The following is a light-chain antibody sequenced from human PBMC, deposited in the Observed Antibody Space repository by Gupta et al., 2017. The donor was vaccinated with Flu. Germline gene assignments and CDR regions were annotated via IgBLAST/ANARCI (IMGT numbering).Light chain of an antibody. Sequence: DIQMTQSPSTLSASVGDRVTITCRASQSISSWLAWYQQKPGQAPKLLIYKASNLESGVPSRFSGSGSGTEFTLTISSLLPDDFATYYCQQDNSFPHTFGQGTKLEIK. J-gene: IGKJ2*01. CDR1: QSISSW. CDR3: QQDNSFPHT. V-gene: IGKV1-5*03. CDR2: KAS.